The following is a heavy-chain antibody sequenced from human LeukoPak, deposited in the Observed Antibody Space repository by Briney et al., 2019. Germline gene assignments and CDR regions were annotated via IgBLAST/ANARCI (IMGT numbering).Heavy chain of an antibody. CDR2: INPSVGST. CDR3: AREYYYDSSGYYLPGY. D-gene: IGHD3-22*01. J-gene: IGHJ4*02. Sequence: GASVKVSCKASGYTFTSYYMHWVRQAPGQGLEWMGIINPSVGSTNYAQRFQGRVTMTRDRSTSTVYMELSRLRSEDTAVYYCAREYYYDSSGYYLPGYWGQGTLVTVSS. V-gene: IGHV1-46*01. CDR1: GYTFTSYY.